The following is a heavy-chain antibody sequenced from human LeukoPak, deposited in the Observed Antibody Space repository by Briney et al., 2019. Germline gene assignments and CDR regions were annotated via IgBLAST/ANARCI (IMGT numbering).Heavy chain of an antibody. J-gene: IGHJ4*02. CDR3: ARPRDDSTGYYLGY. V-gene: IGHV4-39*02. CDR2: IYYTGTT. D-gene: IGHD3-22*01. CDR1: GGSIRGSSYY. Sequence: PSETLSLTCTVSGGSIRGSSYYWGWIRQPPGKGLEGIGNIYYTGTTYYNPSLESRVTISVDTSKNHFSLRLRSVTAADTAVYFCARPRDDSTGYYLGYWGQGTLVTVSS.